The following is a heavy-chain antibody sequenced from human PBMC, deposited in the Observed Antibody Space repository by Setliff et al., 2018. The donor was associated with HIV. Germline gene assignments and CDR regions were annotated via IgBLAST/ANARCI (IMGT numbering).Heavy chain of an antibody. CDR2: VYFRGTT. J-gene: IGHJ4*02. V-gene: IGHV4-38-2*01. D-gene: IGHD2-8*01. Sequence: PSETLSLTCDVSGYSIKNGYYWGWIRQPPGKGLEWIGSVYFRGTTDYNPSLKGRVTLSVDTSKNQFSLNLTSVTAADTAVYYCARHQYCTNGVCYTAGIDYWGQGTLVTVSS. CDR1: GYSIKNGYY. CDR3: ARHQYCTNGVCYTAGIDY.